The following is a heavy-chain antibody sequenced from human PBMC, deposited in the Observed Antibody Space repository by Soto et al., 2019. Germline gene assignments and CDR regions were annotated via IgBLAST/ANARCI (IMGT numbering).Heavy chain of an antibody. CDR3: LRMNSAAMRRNYYYYYMDV. CDR2: INAYNGNT. D-gene: IGHD2-2*01. Sequence: ASVKVSCKASGYTFTSYGISWVRQAPGQGLERTGWINAYNGNTNYAQKQQGRVTMTTDTSTSTVYMELRSLSFDDTAVYFCLRMNSAAMRRNYYYYYMDVWGKGTTVTVSS. J-gene: IGHJ6*03. V-gene: IGHV1-18*01. CDR1: GYTFTSYG.